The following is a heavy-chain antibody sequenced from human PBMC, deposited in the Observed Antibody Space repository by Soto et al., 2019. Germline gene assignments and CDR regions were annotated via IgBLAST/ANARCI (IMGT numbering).Heavy chain of an antibody. V-gene: IGHV1-18*01. CDR3: AREATPSYYDSSGYSEF. D-gene: IGHD3-22*01. CDR2: ISAYNGNT. CDR1: GYTFTSYG. J-gene: IGHJ4*02. Sequence: ASVKVSCKASGYTFTSYGISWVRQAPGQGLEWMGWISAYNGNTNYAQKLQGRVTMTTDTSTSTAYMELRSLRSDDTAVYYCAREATPSYYDSSGYSEFWGQGTRVTVSS.